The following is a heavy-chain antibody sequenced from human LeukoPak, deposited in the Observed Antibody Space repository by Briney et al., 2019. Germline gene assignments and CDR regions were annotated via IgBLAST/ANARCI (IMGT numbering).Heavy chain of an antibody. CDR3: ARGPYYYGSGSYP. Sequence: PSETLSLTCAVYGGSFSGYYRSWIRQPPGKGLEWIGEINHSGSTNYNPSLKSRVTISVDTSKNQFSLKLSSVTAADTAVYYCARGPYYYGSGSYPWGQGTLVTVSS. J-gene: IGHJ4*02. V-gene: IGHV4-34*01. CDR1: GGSFSGYY. CDR2: INHSGST. D-gene: IGHD3-10*01.